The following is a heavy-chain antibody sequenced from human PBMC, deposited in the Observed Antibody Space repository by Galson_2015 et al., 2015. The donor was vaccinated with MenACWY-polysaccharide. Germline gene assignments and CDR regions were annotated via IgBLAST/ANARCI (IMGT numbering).Heavy chain of an antibody. D-gene: IGHD1-26*01. CDR3: ARVEKHSGSYYILH. CDR2: IYHSGST. Sequence: ETLSLTCAVSGSSISSGYYWGWIRQPPGKGLEWIGSIYHSGSTYYNPSLKSRVTISVDTSKNQFSLKLSSVTAADTAVYYCARVEKHSGSYYILHWGQGTLVTVSS. CDR1: GSSISSGYY. J-gene: IGHJ4*02. V-gene: IGHV4-38-2*01.